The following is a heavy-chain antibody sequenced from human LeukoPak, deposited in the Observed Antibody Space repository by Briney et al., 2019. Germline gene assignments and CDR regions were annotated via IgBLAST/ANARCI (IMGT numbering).Heavy chain of an antibody. CDR3: LTSSFDH. Sequence: PGGSLRLSCAASAFTLGDYDIHWVRQAPGKGPEWVSTISSNSATIAYADSLKGRFTVSRDNSKNFVYLQMNSLRVEDTALYYCLTSSFDHWGQGALATVSS. V-gene: IGHV3-9*01. CDR2: ISSNSATI. J-gene: IGHJ4*02. CDR1: AFTLGDYD.